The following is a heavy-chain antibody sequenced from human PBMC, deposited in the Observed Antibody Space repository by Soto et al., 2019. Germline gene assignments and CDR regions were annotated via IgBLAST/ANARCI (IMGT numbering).Heavy chain of an antibody. Sequence: GSLRLSCSASGFTFNSLAMHWVRQAPGKGLEYISSISHNGATTYYADSVKGRFIISRDNSKNSLFLQMSSLRTEDTAVYYCVKDRAIDYWGQGTLVTV. V-gene: IGHV3-64D*08. CDR2: ISHNGATT. CDR3: VKDRAIDY. CDR1: GFTFNSLA. D-gene: IGHD3-10*01. J-gene: IGHJ4*01.